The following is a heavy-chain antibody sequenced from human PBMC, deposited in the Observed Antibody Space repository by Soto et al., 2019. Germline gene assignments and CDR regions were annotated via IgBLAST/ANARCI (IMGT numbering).Heavy chain of an antibody. CDR3: THGYSSGWYIS. V-gene: IGHV2-5*02. Sequence: QITLKESGPTLVKPTQTLTLTCTFSGFSLSTSGVGVSWIRQPPGKALEWLALIYWDDDKRYSPSLKSRLTITKDTSKNQVVLTMTNMDPVDTATYFCTHGYSSGWYISWGQGTLVTVSS. D-gene: IGHD6-19*01. CDR2: IYWDDDK. CDR1: GFSLSTSGVG. J-gene: IGHJ5*02.